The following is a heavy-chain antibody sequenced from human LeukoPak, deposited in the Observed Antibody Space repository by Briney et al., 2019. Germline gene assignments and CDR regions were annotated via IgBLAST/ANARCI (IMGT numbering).Heavy chain of an antibody. CDR2: IKQDGSEK. J-gene: IGHJ4*02. Sequence: QPGGSLRLSCAAPGFTFSSYWMSWVRQAPGKGLEWVANIKQDGSEKYYVDSVKGRFTISRDNAKNSLYLQMNSLRAEDTAVYYCAREELLQWAVGLDYWGQGTLVTVSS. CDR1: GFTFSSYW. D-gene: IGHD3-10*01. V-gene: IGHV3-7*01. CDR3: AREELLQWAVGLDY.